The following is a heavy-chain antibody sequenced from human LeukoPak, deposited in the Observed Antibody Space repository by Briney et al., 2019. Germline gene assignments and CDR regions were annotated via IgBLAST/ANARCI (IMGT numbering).Heavy chain of an antibody. CDR3: ASGVVVPTAMYWYFDL. CDR1: GGTIISSSNY. J-gene: IGHJ2*01. V-gene: IGHV4-39*01. D-gene: IGHD2-2*01. CDR2: IYYSGSV. Sequence: SETLSLTCNVSGGTIISSSNYWGWIRQPPGKGLEWIGSIYYSGSVYYSPSLKSRVTISVDTSKNQFSLKLTSVTAADTAVYYCASGVVVPTAMYWYFDLWGRGTLVTVSS.